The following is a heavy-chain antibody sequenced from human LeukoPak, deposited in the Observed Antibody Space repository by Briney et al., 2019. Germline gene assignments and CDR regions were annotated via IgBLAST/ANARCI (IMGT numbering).Heavy chain of an antibody. CDR2: INPSGGST. D-gene: IGHD5-24*01. J-gene: IGHJ4*02. CDR3: ARDRLPGRWLQHFPQY. CDR1: GYTFTSYG. Sequence: ASVKVSCKASGYTFTSYGISWVRQAPGQGLEWMGIINPSGGSTSYAQKFQGRVTMTRDTSTSTVYMELSSLRSEDTAVYYCARDRLPGRWLQHFPQYWGQGTLVTVSS. V-gene: IGHV1-46*01.